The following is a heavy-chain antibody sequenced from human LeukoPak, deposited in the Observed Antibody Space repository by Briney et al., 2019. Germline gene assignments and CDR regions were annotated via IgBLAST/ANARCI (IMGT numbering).Heavy chain of an antibody. CDR2: IYSGGST. CDR3: ARDGCSSTSCYDVNYFDY. D-gene: IGHD2-2*01. CDR1: GFTVSSNY. V-gene: IGHV3-66*01. J-gene: IGHJ4*02. Sequence: GGSLRLSCAASGFTVSSNYMSWVRQAPGKGLEWVSVIYSGGSTYYADSVKGRFTISRDNSKNTLYLQMNSLRAEDTAVYYCARDGCSSTSCYDVNYFDYWGQGTLVTVSS.